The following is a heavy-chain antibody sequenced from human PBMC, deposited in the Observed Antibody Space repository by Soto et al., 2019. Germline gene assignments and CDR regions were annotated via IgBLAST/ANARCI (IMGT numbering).Heavy chain of an antibody. CDR3: ARLPGGVVVADNPFDY. CDR2: IYYSGST. D-gene: IGHD2-15*01. CDR1: GGSISSSSYY. Sequence: SETLSLTCTVSGGSISSSSYYWGWIRQPPGKGLEWIGSIYYSGSTYYNPSLKSRVTISVDTSKNQFSLKLSSVTAADTAVYYCARLPGGVVVADNPFDYWGQGTLVTVSS. J-gene: IGHJ4*02. V-gene: IGHV4-39*01.